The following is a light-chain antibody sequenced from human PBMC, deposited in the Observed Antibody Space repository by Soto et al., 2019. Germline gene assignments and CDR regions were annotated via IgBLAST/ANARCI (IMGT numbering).Light chain of an antibody. CDR2: GAS. V-gene: IGKV1-17*03. J-gene: IGKJ4*01. Sequence: DIQMTQSPSAMSASVGDSVTITCRARQDIRHYLAWFQQKPGQGPKRLIYGASNLQGGVPSRFSVSGSGTDFTLTISSLQPEDVATYYCLQHNSYPLTFGGGTAVEIK. CDR1: QDIRHY. CDR3: LQHNSYPLT.